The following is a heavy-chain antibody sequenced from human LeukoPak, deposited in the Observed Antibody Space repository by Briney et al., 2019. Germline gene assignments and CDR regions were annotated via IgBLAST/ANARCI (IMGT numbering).Heavy chain of an antibody. V-gene: IGHV4-34*01. CDR1: GGSFSGYY. Sequence: SETLSLTCAVYGGSFSGYYWSWIRQPPAKGLDWIGEINHSGSTNYNPSLKSRVTISVDTSKNQFSLKLSSVTAADTAVYYCARGRFDFWSGYPHYYYYYYMDVWGKGTTVTVSS. CDR3: ARGRFDFWSGYPHYYYYYYMDV. D-gene: IGHD3-3*01. CDR2: INHSGST. J-gene: IGHJ6*03.